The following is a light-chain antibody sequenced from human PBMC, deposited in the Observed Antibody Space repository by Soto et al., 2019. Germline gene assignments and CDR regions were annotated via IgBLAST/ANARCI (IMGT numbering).Light chain of an antibody. V-gene: IGLV3-1*01. J-gene: IGLJ2*01. Sequence: SYELTQPPSVSVSPGQTASITCSGDKLGDKYACWYQQKPGQSPVLVIYQDSKRPSGIPERFSGSNSGNTASLTISGLQAEDEADYYCCSYAGGYTHAVFGGGTKLTVL. CDR2: QDS. CDR3: CSYAGGYTHAV. CDR1: KLGDKY.